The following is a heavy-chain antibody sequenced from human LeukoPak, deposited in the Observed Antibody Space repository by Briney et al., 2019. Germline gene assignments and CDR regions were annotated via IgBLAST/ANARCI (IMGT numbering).Heavy chain of an antibody. V-gene: IGHV1-18*01. CDR3: ARVVVVVVAARVSWFDP. D-gene: IGHD2-15*01. J-gene: IGHJ5*02. CDR1: GYTFTSYG. Sequence: EASVKVSCKASGYTFTSYGISWVRQAPGQGLEWMGWISAYNGNTNYAQKLQGRVTMTTDTSTSTAYMELRCLRSDDTAVYYCARVVVVVVAARVSWFDPWGQGTLVTVSS. CDR2: ISAYNGNT.